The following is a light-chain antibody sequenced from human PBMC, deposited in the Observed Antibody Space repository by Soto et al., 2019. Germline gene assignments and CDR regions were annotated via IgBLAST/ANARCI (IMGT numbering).Light chain of an antibody. V-gene: IGLV2-14*01. Sequence: QSVLTQPASVSGSPGQSITISCTGTSSDVGAYNYVSWYQQHPGKAPKLMIYEVTNRPSGVSPRVSGSKSANTASLTISGLQVEDEADYYCSSHTSSASVVFGGGTKLTVL. J-gene: IGLJ2*01. CDR1: SSDVGAYNY. CDR2: EVT. CDR3: SSHTSSASVV.